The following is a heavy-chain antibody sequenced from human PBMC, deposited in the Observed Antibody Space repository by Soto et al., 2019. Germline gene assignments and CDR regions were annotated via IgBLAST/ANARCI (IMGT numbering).Heavy chain of an antibody. J-gene: IGHJ4*02. CDR2: INPSGGST. V-gene: IGHV1-46*01. D-gene: IGHD4-17*01. Sequence: QVQLVQSGAEVKKPGASVKVSCKASGYTFTSYYMHWVRQAPGQGLEWMGIINPSGGSTSYAQKCQRRLTMTRDTSTSTVYMELSSLRSEDTAVYYCARGDGDKTFDYWGQGTLVTVSS. CDR3: ARGDGDKTFDY. CDR1: GYTFTSYY.